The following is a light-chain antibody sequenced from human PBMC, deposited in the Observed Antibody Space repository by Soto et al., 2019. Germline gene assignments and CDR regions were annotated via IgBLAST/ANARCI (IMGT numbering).Light chain of an antibody. CDR2: GAS. V-gene: IGKV3D-15*01. J-gene: IGKJ4*01. CDR1: QSININ. CDR3: QQYHSSPPLT. Sequence: EVLMTQSPATLSVSPGERVTLSCRASQSININLAWYQQKPGQAPRVLIYGASSRASGIPDRFSGSGSGTDFTLTISRLEHDDFAFYYCQQYHSSPPLTFGGGTRVEIK.